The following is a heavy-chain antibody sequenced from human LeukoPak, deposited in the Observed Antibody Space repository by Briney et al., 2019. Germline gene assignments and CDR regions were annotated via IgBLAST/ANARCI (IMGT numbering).Heavy chain of an antibody. J-gene: IGHJ5*02. D-gene: IGHD6-19*01. CDR3: AKGKAAGLLDWFDP. Sequence: GGSLRLSCAASGFTFRDYTMAWVRQAPGKGLQWVASIVTSYVGTYYVDSVAGRFVVSRDNSKNILYLQMNRLRVEDTAMYFCAKGKAAGLLDWFDPWGPGTLVTVSS. CDR1: GFTFRDYT. V-gene: IGHV3-23*05. CDR2: IVTSYVGT.